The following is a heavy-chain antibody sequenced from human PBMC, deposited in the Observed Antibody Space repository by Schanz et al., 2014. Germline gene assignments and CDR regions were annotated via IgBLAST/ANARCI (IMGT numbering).Heavy chain of an antibody. CDR1: GGTFSSST. Sequence: QVQLVQSGAEVKKPGSSVKVSCKASGGTFSSSTLTWVRQAPGQGLEWMGRIIPILDKTNYAQKFQDRVTMSADKATSTVYREVSGLRSEDTAVYYCAKVDRTRYYAMDVWGQGTTVTVSS. CDR2: IIPILDKT. CDR3: AKVDRTRYYAMDV. V-gene: IGHV1-69*08. D-gene: IGHD3-9*01. J-gene: IGHJ6*02.